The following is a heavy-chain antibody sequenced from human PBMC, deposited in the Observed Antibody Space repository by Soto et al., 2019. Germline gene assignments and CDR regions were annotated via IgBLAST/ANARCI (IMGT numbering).Heavy chain of an antibody. D-gene: IGHD4-17*01. CDR2: IYYSGST. CDR1: GGSISSGGYY. CDR3: ARAVYGVNWYFDL. Sequence: QVQLQETGPGLVKPSQTLSLTCTVSGGSISSGGYYWSWIRQHPGKGLEWIGYIYYSGSTYYNPSLKSRVTISVDTSKNQFSLKLSSVTAADTAVYYCARAVYGVNWYFDLWGRGTLVTVSS. J-gene: IGHJ2*01. V-gene: IGHV4-31*03.